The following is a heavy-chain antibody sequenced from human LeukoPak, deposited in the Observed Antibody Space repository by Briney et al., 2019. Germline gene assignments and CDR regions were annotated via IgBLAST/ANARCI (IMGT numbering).Heavy chain of an antibody. J-gene: IGHJ4*02. Sequence: GGSLRLCCAASGLTFSSYAMSWVRQAPGKGLEWVSAISGSGGSTYYADSVKGRFTISRDNSKNTLYLQMNSLRAEDTAVYYCAGVDGYILDYWGQGTLVTVSS. CDR1: GLTFSSYA. CDR2: ISGSGGST. V-gene: IGHV3-23*01. D-gene: IGHD5-24*01. CDR3: AGVDGYILDY.